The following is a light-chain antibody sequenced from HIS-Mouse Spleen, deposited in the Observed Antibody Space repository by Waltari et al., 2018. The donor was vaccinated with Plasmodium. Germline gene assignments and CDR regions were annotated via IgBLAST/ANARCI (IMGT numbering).Light chain of an antibody. J-gene: IGKJ4*02. CDR3: QQYGSSPLT. V-gene: IGKV3-20*01. Sequence: EIVLTQSPGTLSLSPGERATLSSRASQRVSSSYLAWYQQKPGQAPRLLIYGASSRATGIPDRFSGSGYGTDFTLTISRLEREDFAVYYCQQYGSSPLTFGGGTKVEIK. CDR1: QRVSSSY. CDR2: GAS.